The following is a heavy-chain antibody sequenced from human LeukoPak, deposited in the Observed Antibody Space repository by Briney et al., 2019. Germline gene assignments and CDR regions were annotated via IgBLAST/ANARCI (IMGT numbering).Heavy chain of an antibody. D-gene: IGHD1-26*01. CDR2: VSGSGDST. J-gene: IGHJ5*02. CDR1: GFTFSSYD. Sequence: GGSLRLSCAASGFTFSSYDMSWVRQAPGKGLEWVSGVSGSGDSTHYADSVKGRFTISRDNSKNTLYLQMSSLRAEDTAVYYCALHHGSYYLGRWFDPWGQGTLVTVSS. CDR3: ALHHGSYYLGRWFDP. V-gene: IGHV3-23*01.